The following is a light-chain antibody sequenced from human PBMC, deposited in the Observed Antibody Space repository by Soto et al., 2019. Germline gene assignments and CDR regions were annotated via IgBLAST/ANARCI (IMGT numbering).Light chain of an antibody. V-gene: IGKV4-1*01. Sequence: DIVMTQSPDSLAVSLGERATINCKSSQSVLYNSNNKNYLAWYQQKPGQPPKLLIYWATTRESGVPARFSGSGSGTDFTLTISSLQAEDVAVYYCQQYYTPPITFGQGTRLEIK. CDR1: QSVLYNSNNKNY. CDR3: QQYYTPPIT. CDR2: WAT. J-gene: IGKJ5*01.